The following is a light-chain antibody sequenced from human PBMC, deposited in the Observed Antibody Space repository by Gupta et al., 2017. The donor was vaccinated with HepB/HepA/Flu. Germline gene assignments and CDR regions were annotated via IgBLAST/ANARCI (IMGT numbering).Light chain of an antibody. J-gene: IGKJ1*01. CDR2: AAS. Sequence: DIQMTQSPSSLSASVGDRVTITCRASQSISSYLNWYQQKPGKAPKLLIYAASSLQSGVPSRFRGSGSGTDFTLTISSLQPEEFATYYCQQSYSTAWTFGQGTKVEMK. CDR3: QQSYSTAWT. V-gene: IGKV1-39*01. CDR1: QSISSY.